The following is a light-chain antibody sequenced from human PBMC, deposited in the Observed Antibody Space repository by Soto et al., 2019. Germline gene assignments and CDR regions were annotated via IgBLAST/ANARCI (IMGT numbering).Light chain of an antibody. J-gene: IGKJ1*01. CDR3: QQYNNYLWT. Sequence: DIQMTQSPSTLSASVGDRVTITCRASQSISTWLAWYQQRPGKAPNVLIYDASNLETGVPSRFNGSGSGTEFRLSISSLEPDDFATYYCQQYNNYLWTFGQGTKVEVK. V-gene: IGKV1-5*01. CDR1: QSISTW. CDR2: DAS.